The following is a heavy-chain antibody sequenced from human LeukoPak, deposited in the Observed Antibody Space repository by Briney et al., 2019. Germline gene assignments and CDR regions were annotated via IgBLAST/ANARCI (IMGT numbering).Heavy chain of an antibody. D-gene: IGHD6-6*01. CDR3: ARDASSSSPYYYYMDV. CDR1: GFTFSDYY. Sequence: GGSLRLSCAASGFTFSDYYMSWIRQAPGKGLEWVSYISSSGSTIYYADSVKGRFTISRDNAKDSLYLQMNSLRAEDTAVYYCARDASSSSPYYYYMDVWGKGTTVTVSS. J-gene: IGHJ6*03. V-gene: IGHV3-11*04. CDR2: ISSSGSTI.